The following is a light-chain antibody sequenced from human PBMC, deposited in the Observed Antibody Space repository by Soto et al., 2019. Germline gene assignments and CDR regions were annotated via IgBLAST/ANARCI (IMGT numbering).Light chain of an antibody. J-gene: IGKJ1*01. V-gene: IGKV3-20*01. Sequence: EIVLTQSPGTLSLSPGERATLSCRASQSVSSSYLAWYQQKPGQAPMLLIYGATSRATGIPEWFSGSGSGTDFTLTISRLELVDFAVYYCQQYGSSPTTFGQGTKVEIK. CDR1: QSVSSSY. CDR3: QQYGSSPTT. CDR2: GAT.